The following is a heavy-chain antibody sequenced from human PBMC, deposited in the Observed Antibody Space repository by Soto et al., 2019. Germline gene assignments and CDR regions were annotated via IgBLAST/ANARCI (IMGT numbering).Heavy chain of an antibody. CDR1: GFAFSSEW. Sequence: GGSLRLSCAASGFAFSSEWMHWVRQAPGKGLVWVSRIDPYDTGITYADSVKGRFTISRDNAKSTLYLQMNSLRAEDTAVYYCTSDTFGARDSWGQGTLVTVSS. J-gene: IGHJ4*02. CDR2: IDPYDTGI. D-gene: IGHD2-15*01. V-gene: IGHV3-74*01. CDR3: TSDTFGARDS.